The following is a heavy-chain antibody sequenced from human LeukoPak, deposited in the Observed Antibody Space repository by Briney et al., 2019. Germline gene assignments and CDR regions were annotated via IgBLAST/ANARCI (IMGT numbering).Heavy chain of an antibody. CDR3: ARDGYNSLADY. Sequence: PGGSLRLSCSASGFPFSIYAMHWVRQAPGKGLEWVAVISYDGSNTYYADSVKGRFTISRDNSKNTLYLQMSSLRAGDTAVFYCARDGYNSLADYWGQGTLVTVSS. V-gene: IGHV3-30*04. D-gene: IGHD5-24*01. J-gene: IGHJ4*02. CDR2: ISYDGSNT. CDR1: GFPFSIYA.